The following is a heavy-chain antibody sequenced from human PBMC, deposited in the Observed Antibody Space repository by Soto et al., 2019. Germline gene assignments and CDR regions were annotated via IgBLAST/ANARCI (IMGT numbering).Heavy chain of an antibody. D-gene: IGHD6-13*01. CDR3: ASFTPGKAT. V-gene: IGHV3-74*01. Sequence: GGSLRLSCAASAFPFSGYWRHWVRQPPGKGLVWVSRINSDGSSTNYADSVKGRFTISRDNAKNTLYLQMNSLRAEDTGVYYCASFTPGKATWGQGTLVTVSS. CDR2: INSDGSST. J-gene: IGHJ5*02. CDR1: AFPFSGYW.